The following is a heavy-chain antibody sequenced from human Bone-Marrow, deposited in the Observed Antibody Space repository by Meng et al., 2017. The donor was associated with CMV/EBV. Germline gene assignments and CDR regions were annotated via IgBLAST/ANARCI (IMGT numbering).Heavy chain of an antibody. CDR1: GYTFTSYG. D-gene: IGHD5-18*01. Sequence: ASVKVSCKASGYTFTSYGISWVRQAPGQGLEWMGWISAYNGNTNYAQKLQGRVTMTTDTSTSTAYMELRSLRSDDTAVYYCARFQWLNPAYYNHYGMDVWGHGTTVTFSS. V-gene: IGHV1-18*01. CDR3: ARFQWLNPAYYNHYGMDV. J-gene: IGHJ6*01. CDR2: ISAYNGNT.